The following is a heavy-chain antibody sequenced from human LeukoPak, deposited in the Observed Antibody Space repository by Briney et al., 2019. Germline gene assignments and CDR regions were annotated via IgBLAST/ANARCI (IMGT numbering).Heavy chain of an antibody. D-gene: IGHD2-21*02. CDR3: ARESDCVHYYYMDV. V-gene: IGHV3-33*01. Sequence: HSGGSLRLSCAASGFTFSSYGMPWVRQAPGKGLEWVAVIWYDGSNKYYADSVKGRFTIPRDNPKNTLYLQMNSLRAEDTAVYYCARESDCVHYYYMDVWGKGTTVTVSS. CDR1: GFTFSSYG. J-gene: IGHJ6*03. CDR2: IWYDGSNK.